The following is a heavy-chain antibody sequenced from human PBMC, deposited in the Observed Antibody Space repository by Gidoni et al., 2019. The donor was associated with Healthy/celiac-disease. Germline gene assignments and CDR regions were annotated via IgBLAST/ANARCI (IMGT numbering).Heavy chain of an antibody. D-gene: IGHD6-13*01. J-gene: IGHJ4*02. CDR3: VKPLGIAAAGDFDY. CDR2: ISSNGGST. CDR1: GFTFSSYA. V-gene: IGHV3-64D*06. Sequence: EVQLVESGGGLVQPGGALRRSCSASGFTFSSYAMHWVRQAPGKGLEYVSAISSNGGSTYYADSVKGRFTISRDNSKNTLYLQMSSLRAEDTAVYYCVKPLGIAAAGDFDYWGQGTLVTVSS.